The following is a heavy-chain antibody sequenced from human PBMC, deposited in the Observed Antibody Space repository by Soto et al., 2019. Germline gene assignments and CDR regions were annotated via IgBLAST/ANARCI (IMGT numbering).Heavy chain of an antibody. V-gene: IGHV3-53*01. D-gene: IGHD2-21*02. CDR1: GFSVRTNY. J-gene: IGHJ4*02. CDR2: FESGGSI. Sequence: GGSLRLSCAASGFSVRTNYMSWVRQAPGKGLEWVSVFESGGSIYYADSVKGRFIISRDYAKNTVYLQMNSLRADDTAVYYCARAGVTPHFFDYWGQGTLVTVSS. CDR3: ARAGVTPHFFDY.